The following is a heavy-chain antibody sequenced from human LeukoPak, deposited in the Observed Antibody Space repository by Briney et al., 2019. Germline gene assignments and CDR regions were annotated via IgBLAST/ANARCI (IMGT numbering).Heavy chain of an antibody. CDR1: GGSISSGGYS. CDR3: ARSYYYGSGSYVWFDP. V-gene: IGHV4-30-2*01. D-gene: IGHD3-10*01. CDR2: IYHSGST. J-gene: IGHJ5*02. Sequence: SETLSLTCAVSGGSISSGGYSWSWIRQPPGKGLEWIGYIYHSGSTYYNPSLKSRVTISVDRSKNRFSLKLSSVTAADTAVYYCARSYYYGSGSYVWFDPWGQGTLVTVSS.